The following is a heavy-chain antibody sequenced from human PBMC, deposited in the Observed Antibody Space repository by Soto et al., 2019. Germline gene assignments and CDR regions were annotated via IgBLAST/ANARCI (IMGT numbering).Heavy chain of an antibody. Sequence: GGSLRLSCAASGFTFSSYAMYWVRQAPGKGLEWVAVISYDGSNKYYADSVKGRFTISRDNSKNTLYLQMNSLRAEDTAVYYCARVLVPAAGGFDYWGQGTLVTVSS. CDR3: ARVLVPAAGGFDY. CDR1: GFTFSSYA. CDR2: ISYDGSNK. V-gene: IGHV3-30*04. D-gene: IGHD2-2*01. J-gene: IGHJ4*02.